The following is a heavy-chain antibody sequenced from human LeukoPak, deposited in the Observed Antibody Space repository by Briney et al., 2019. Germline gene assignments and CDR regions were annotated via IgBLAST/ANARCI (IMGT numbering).Heavy chain of an antibody. Sequence: GGSLRLSCAASGFTFSSYWMTWVRQAPGKGLECVANIKQDGSEVYYVDSVKGRFTISRDNAKNSLYLQMNSLRAADTAVYYCARDSEWGLLRSDYWGQGTLVTVSS. J-gene: IGHJ4*02. V-gene: IGHV3-7*05. CDR3: ARDSEWGLLRSDY. CDR2: IKQDGSEV. D-gene: IGHD1-26*01. CDR1: GFTFSSYW.